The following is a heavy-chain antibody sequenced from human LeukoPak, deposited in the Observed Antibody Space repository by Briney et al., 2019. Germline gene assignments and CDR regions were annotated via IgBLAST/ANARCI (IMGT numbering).Heavy chain of an antibody. V-gene: IGHV4-39*01. CDR2: IYYSGST. J-gene: IGHJ3*02. CDR3: ARHDYDFFSGAFDI. CDR1: GGSISSSSYY. Sequence: SETLSLTCTVPGGSISSSSYYWGWIRQPPGKGLEWIGSIYYSGSTYYNPSLKSRVTISVDTSKNQFSLKLSSVTAADTAVYYCARHDYDFFSGAFDIWGQGTMVTVSS. D-gene: IGHD3-3*01.